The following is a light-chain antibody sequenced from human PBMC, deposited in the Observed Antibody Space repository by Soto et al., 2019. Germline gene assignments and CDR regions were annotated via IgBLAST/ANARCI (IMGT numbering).Light chain of an antibody. CDR2: DTS. CDR3: LLSYNAARV. CDR1: TGAVTSNHH. J-gene: IGLJ2*01. Sequence: QAVVTQEPSLTVSPGGTVTLTCGSSTGAVTSNHHPYWFQQKAGQAPRTLIYDTSNKHSWTPARFSGSLLGDKAALTLSGAQPEDEAQYYCLLSYNAARVFGGGTKGTVL. V-gene: IGLV7-46*01.